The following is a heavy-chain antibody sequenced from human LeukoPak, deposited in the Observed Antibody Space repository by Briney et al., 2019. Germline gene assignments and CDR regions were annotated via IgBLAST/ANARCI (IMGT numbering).Heavy chain of an antibody. Sequence: GASVKVSCKVSGYTLTELSMHWVRQAPGKGLEWMGGFDPEDGETIYAQKFQGRVTMTEDTSTDTAYMELRSLRSDDTAVYYCARGALGTLRHFDWLLSDQYYYYYYMDVWGKGTTVTVSS. V-gene: IGHV1-24*01. CDR3: ARGALGTLRHFDWLLSDQYYYYYYMDV. J-gene: IGHJ6*03. CDR2: FDPEDGET. D-gene: IGHD3-9*01. CDR1: GYTLTELS.